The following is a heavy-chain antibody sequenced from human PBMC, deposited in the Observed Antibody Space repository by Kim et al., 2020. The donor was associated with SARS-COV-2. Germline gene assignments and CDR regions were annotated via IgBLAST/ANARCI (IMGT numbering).Heavy chain of an antibody. CDR2: ISSSSSTI. CDR1: GFTFSSYS. CDR3: AREADNSGSYLGFVRVPYYFEY. V-gene: IGHV3-48*02. J-gene: IGHJ4*02. D-gene: IGHD1-26*01. Sequence: GGSLRLSCAASGFTFSSYSMNWVRQAPGKGLEWVSYISSSSSTIYYADSVKGRFTISRDNAKNSLYLQMNSLREEDTAVYYCAREADNSGSYLGFVRVPYYFEYWGPGTPVTVSS.